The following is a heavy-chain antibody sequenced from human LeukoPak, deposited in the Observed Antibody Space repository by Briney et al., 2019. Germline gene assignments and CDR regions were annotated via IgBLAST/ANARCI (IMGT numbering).Heavy chain of an antibody. J-gene: IGHJ4*02. Sequence: GSLRLSCAASGFSFSLYAIHWVRQASGKGLEWLTLIPYDGSIAYYADSVKGRFTISRDNSKNTVYLQMNSLRLEDTAMYYCAREYLSLDSWGQGTPVTVSS. CDR2: IPYDGSIA. D-gene: IGHD2-2*01. CDR1: GFSFSLYA. CDR3: AREYLSLDS. V-gene: IGHV3-30-3*01.